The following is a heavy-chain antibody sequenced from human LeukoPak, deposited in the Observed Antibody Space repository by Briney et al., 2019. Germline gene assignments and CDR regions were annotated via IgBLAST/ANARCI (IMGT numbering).Heavy chain of an antibody. Sequence: KSSETLSPTCTVSGYSISSGYYWGWIRQPPGKGLEWIGSIYHSGSTYYNPSLKSRVTISVDTSKNQFSLKLSSVTAADTAVYYCARDLPAALDIVATLFDYWGQGTLVTVSS. CDR3: ARDLPAALDIVATLFDY. D-gene: IGHD5-12*01. CDR1: GYSISSGYY. J-gene: IGHJ4*02. CDR2: IYHSGST. V-gene: IGHV4-38-2*02.